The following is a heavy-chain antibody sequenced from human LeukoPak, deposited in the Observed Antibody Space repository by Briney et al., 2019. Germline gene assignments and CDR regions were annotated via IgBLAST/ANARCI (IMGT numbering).Heavy chain of an antibody. CDR3: AKEYYYGSGSYYSWAFDI. D-gene: IGHD3-10*01. CDR1: GFTFSSYA. CDR2: ISGSGGST. V-gene: IGHV3-23*01. J-gene: IGHJ3*02. Sequence: GGSLRLSCAASGFTFSSYAMSWVRQAPGKGLEWVSAISGSGGSTYYADSVKGRFTISRDNSKNTLYLQMNSLRAEDTAVYYCAKEYYYGSGSYYSWAFDIWGQGTMVTVSS.